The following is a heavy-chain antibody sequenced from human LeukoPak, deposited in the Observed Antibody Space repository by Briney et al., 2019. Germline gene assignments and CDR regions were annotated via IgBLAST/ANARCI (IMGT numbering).Heavy chain of an antibody. CDR1: GFTFSNYA. CDR3: ARSYGAGSYLDY. CDR2: ISGNGGST. D-gene: IGHD3-10*01. V-gene: IGHV3-64*01. Sequence: GGSLRLSCTASGFTFSNYAMHWVRQAPGKGLEYVSAISGNGGSTYYTNSVRGRFTISRDNSKNTLYLQLGSLTAEDMAVYYCARSYGAGSYLDYWGQGTLVTVSS. J-gene: IGHJ4*02.